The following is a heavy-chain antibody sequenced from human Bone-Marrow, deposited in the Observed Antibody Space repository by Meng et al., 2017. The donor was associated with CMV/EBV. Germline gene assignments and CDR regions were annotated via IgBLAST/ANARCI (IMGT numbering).Heavy chain of an antibody. CDR2: ISYDGRNQ. V-gene: IGHV3-30*04. CDR3: ARGPHPFWRGYYTGGYFDH. J-gene: IGHJ4*02. D-gene: IGHD3-3*01. CDR1: GFTFSDYA. Sequence: GGSLRLSCAASGFTFSDYAMHWVRQAPGKGLEWVAVISYDGRNQFYAESLKGRFTISRDNSKTTLYLQMHSLRAQDTAVYYCARGPHPFWRGYYTGGYFDHCGQGTLVTVSS.